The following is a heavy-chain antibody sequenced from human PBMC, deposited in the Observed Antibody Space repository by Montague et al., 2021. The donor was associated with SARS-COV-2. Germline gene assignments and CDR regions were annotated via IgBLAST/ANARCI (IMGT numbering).Heavy chain of an antibody. J-gene: IGHJ6*02. CDR1: GFTFSSYA. CDR3: ARKDYYNGMDV. V-gene: IGHV3-30*04. Sequence: SLRLSCAASGFTFSSYAMHWVRQAPGKGLEWVAVISYNGSNKYYADSVKGRFTISRDNSKNTLYLQMNSLRAEDTAVYYCARKDYYNGMDVWGQGATVTVSS. CDR2: ISYNGSNK.